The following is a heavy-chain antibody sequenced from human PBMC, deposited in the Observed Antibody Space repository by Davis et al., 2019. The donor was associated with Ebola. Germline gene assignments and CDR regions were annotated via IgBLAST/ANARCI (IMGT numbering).Heavy chain of an antibody. CDR2: IYYSGST. Sequence: SETLSLTCTVSGGSISSYYWSWIRQPPGKGLEWIGYIYYSGSTYYNPSLKSRVTISVDTSKNQFSLKLSSVTAADTAVYYCAVIAAPFYFDYWGQGTLVTVSS. V-gene: IGHV4-59*04. CDR1: GGSISSYY. CDR3: AVIAAPFYFDY. J-gene: IGHJ4*02. D-gene: IGHD6-6*01.